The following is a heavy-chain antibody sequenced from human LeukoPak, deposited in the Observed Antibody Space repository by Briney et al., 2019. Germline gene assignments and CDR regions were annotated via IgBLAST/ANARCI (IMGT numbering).Heavy chain of an antibody. Sequence: GASVKVSCKASGYTFTGYYMHWVRQAPGQGLEWMGWINPNSGGTNYAQKFQGRVTMTRDTSISTAYMELSRLRSDDTAVYYCARDAYGGTDAFDIWGQGTMVTVSS. D-gene: IGHD4-23*01. CDR2: INPNSGGT. J-gene: IGHJ3*02. CDR1: GYTFTGYY. CDR3: ARDAYGGTDAFDI. V-gene: IGHV1-2*02.